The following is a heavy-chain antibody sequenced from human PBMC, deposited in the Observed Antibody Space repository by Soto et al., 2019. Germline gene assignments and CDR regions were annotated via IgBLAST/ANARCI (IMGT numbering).Heavy chain of an antibody. CDR2: ISGSSVSI. CDR3: ARLTSILYGMDV. D-gene: IGHD2-15*01. Sequence: EVQLVESGGGSVQPGGSLRLSCGAAGFTFSSYSMNWVRQAPGKGLEWVSYISGSSVSINYADSVKGRFTVSRDNAQNSLFLEMNSLRDEDTAVYYCARLTSILYGMDVWGLGTTVTVSS. J-gene: IGHJ6*02. V-gene: IGHV3-48*02. CDR1: GFTFSSYS.